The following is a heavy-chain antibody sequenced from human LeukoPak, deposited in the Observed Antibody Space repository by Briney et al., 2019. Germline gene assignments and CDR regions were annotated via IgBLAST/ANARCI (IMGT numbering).Heavy chain of an antibody. V-gene: IGHV4-59*01. CDR3: ASAVTLSFYFDY. D-gene: IGHD4-23*01. CDR1: GGSISSYY. CDR2: IYYSGST. J-gene: IGHJ4*02. Sequence: PSETLSLTCTVSGGSISSYYWSWIRQPPGKGLEWIGYIYYSGSTNYNPSLKSRVTISVDTSKNQFSLKLSSVTAADTAVYYCASAVTLSFYFDYWGQGTLVTVSS.